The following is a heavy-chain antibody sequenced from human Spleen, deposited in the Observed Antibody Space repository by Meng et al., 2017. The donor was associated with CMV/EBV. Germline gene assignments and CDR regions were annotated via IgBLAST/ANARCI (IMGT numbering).Heavy chain of an antibody. CDR3: ARARSIAAIDY. D-gene: IGHD6-6*01. Sequence: SETLSLTCTVSGGSISSYYWSWIRQSPGKELEWIGYIYYSGSTNYNPSLKSRVSISVDTSKKQFSLRLSSVTAADTAVYYCARARSIAAIDYWGQGTLVTVSS. V-gene: IGHV4-59*01. J-gene: IGHJ4*02. CDR1: GGSISSYY. CDR2: IYYSGST.